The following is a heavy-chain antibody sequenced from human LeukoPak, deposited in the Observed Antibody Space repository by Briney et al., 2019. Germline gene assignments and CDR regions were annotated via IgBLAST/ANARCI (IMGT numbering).Heavy chain of an antibody. CDR3: ASHGSSGHDPLT. CDR1: GDSIRSYY. J-gene: IGHJ4*01. D-gene: IGHD5-12*01. Sequence: PSETLSLTCTVSGDSIRSYYWNWIRRPPGKGLEWIGYIYYTGSTSYNPSLKSRVTISLDTSKGQFSLRLTSVTAADTAVYYCASHGSSGHDPLTWGQGTLDTVSS. V-gene: IGHV4-59*08. CDR2: IYYTGST.